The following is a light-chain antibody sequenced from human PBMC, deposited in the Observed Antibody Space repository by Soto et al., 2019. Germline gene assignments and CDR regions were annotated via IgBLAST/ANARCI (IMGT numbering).Light chain of an antibody. V-gene: IGKV4-1*01. CDR3: QQYYSTPPIT. CDR2: WAS. J-gene: IGKJ2*01. Sequence: DIVMTQSPDSLAVSLGERATINCKSSQSVLYSSNNKNYLAWYQQKPGQPPKLLIYWASTRESGVPDRFSGSGSGTAFTLPISSLLAEEVAVYYCQQYYSTPPITFGQGTKLEIK. CDR1: QSVLYSSNNKNY.